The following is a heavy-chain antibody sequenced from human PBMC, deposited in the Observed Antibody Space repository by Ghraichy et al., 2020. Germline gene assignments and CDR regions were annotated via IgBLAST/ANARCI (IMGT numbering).Heavy chain of an antibody. J-gene: IGHJ4*02. Sequence: SVKVSCKASGFTFTSSAVQWVRQARGQRLEWIGWIVVGSGNTNYAQKFQERVTITRDMSTSTAYMELSSLRSEDTAVYYCAADGVVTPARFDYWGQGTLVTVSS. V-gene: IGHV1-58*01. CDR2: IVVGSGNT. CDR1: GFTFTSSA. D-gene: IGHD4-23*01. CDR3: AADGVVTPARFDY.